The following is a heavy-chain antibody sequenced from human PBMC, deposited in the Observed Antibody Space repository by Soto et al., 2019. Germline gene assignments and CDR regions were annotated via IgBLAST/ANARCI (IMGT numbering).Heavy chain of an antibody. Sequence: QVQLVESGGGVVQPGRSLRLSCAASGFTFSSYGMHWVRQAPGKGLEWVAVIWYDGSNKYYADSVKGRFTISRDNSKNTLYLQMNSLRAEDTAVYYCARDLKVRFLEWLLDYWGQGTLVTVSS. V-gene: IGHV3-33*01. CDR2: IWYDGSNK. J-gene: IGHJ4*02. CDR1: GFTFSSYG. CDR3: ARDLKVRFLEWLLDY. D-gene: IGHD3-3*01.